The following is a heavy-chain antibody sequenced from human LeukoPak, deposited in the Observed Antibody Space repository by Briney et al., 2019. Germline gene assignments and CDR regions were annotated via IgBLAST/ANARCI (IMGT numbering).Heavy chain of an antibody. CDR3: VVGGSPGY. CDR1: GLAFSAYK. Sequence: GGSLRLSCAASGLAFSAYKMHWVRQAPRKGLVWVSRISTDGYTTDYADFVQGRFTASRDNTKNTWSLEMNSLRAEDTAVYYCVVGGSPGYWGRGTLVTVSS. V-gene: IGHV3-74*01. D-gene: IGHD2-15*01. J-gene: IGHJ4*02. CDR2: ISTDGYTT.